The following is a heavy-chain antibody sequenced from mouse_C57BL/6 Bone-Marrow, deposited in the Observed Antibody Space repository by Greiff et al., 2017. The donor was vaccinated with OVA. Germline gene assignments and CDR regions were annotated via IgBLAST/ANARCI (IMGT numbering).Heavy chain of an antibody. J-gene: IGHJ2*01. Sequence: EVKLQESGPGLVKPSQSLSLTCSVTGYSITSGYYWNWIRQFPGNKLEWMGYISYDGSNNYNPSLKNRISITRDTSKNQFFLKLNSVTTEDTATYYCARSYLELDYWGQGTTLTVSS. CDR2: ISYDGSN. CDR3: ARSYLELDY. CDR1: GYSITSGYY. D-gene: IGHD2-10*01. V-gene: IGHV3-6*01.